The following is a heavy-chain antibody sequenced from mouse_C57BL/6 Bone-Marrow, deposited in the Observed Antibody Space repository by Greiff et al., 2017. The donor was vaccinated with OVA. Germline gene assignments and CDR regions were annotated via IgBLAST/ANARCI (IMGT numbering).Heavy chain of an antibody. CDR1: GYTFTSYG. J-gene: IGHJ3*01. V-gene: IGHV1-81*01. D-gene: IGHD1-1*01. Sequence: VQLQQSGAELARPGASVKLSCKASGYTFTSYGISWVKQRPGQGLEWIGEIYPRSGNTYYNEKFKGKATLTADKSSSTAYMELRSLTSEDSAVYFCARYYYGSRSWFAYWGQGTLVTVSA. CDR3: ARYYYGSRSWFAY. CDR2: IYPRSGNT.